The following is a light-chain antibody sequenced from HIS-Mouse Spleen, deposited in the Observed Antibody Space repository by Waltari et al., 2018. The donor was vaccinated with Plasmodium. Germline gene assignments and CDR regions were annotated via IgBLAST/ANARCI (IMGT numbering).Light chain of an antibody. CDR3: CSYAGSSTFV. CDR2: EGS. CDR1: SSDVGSYNL. J-gene: IGLJ3*02. V-gene: IGLV2-23*03. Sequence: QSALTPPASVSGSPGQSITISCTGTSSDVGSYNLVSWYQQHPGKATKLMIYEGSKRPSGVSNRFSGSKSGNTASLTISGLQAEDEADYYCCSYAGSSTFVFGGGTKLTVL.